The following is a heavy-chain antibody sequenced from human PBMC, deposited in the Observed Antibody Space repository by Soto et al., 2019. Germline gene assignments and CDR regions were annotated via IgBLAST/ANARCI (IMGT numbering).Heavy chain of an antibody. CDR3: AKEQLEGYGMDV. V-gene: IGHV3-30*18. J-gene: IGHJ6*02. CDR2: ISYDGSNK. D-gene: IGHD1-1*01. CDR1: GFTFSSYG. Sequence: GGSLRLSCAASGFTFSSYGMHWVRQAPGKGLEWVAVISYDGSNKYYADSVKGRFTISRDNSKNTLYLQMNSLRAEDTAVYYCAKEQLEGYGMDVWGQGTTVTVSS.